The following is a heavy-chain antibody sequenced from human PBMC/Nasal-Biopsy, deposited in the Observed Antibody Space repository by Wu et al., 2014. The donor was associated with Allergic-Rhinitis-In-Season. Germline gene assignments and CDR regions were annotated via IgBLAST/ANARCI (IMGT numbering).Heavy chain of an antibody. J-gene: IGHJ4*02. CDR1: DGSFSDYY. D-gene: IGHD3-9*01. Sequence: TLSLTCAVYDGSFSDYYWSWIRQPPGKGAGVDWEVRIIMDCTNYNPSLESRVTISIDASKNQFSLHLTSVTAADTAVYYCARDANVDGVLTGLFDKWGRGTLVTVS. CDR2: RIIMDCT. V-gene: IGHV4-34*01. CDR3: ARDANVDGVLTGLFDK.